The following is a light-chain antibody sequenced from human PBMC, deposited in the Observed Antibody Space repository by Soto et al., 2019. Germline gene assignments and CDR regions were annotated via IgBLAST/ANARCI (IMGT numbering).Light chain of an antibody. CDR3: QSYDISLSVV. V-gene: IGLV1-40*01. J-gene: IGLJ2*01. CDR2: GNS. Sequence: QSVLTQPPSVSGAPGQRVTISCTGSSSNIGAGYGVHWYQQLPGTAPKLLIYGNSNRPSGVPDRLSGSKSGTSASLAITGLQAEDEADYYCQSYDISLSVVFGGGTKLTVL. CDR1: SSNIGAGYG.